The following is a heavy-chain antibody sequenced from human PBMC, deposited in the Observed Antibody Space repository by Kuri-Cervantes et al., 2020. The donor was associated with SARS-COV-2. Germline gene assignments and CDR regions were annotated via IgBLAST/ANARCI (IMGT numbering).Heavy chain of an antibody. CDR2: IIPIFGTA. CDR3: ARDRQLWLLESWYFDL. V-gene: IGHV1-69*05. Sequence: SVKVSCKASGYTFTSYAIHWVRQAPGQGLEWMGGIIPIFGTANYAQKFQGRVTITRVTSASTAYMELSSLRSEDTAVYYCARDRQLWLLESWYFDLWGRGTLVTVSS. J-gene: IGHJ2*01. D-gene: IGHD5-18*01. CDR1: GYTFTSYA.